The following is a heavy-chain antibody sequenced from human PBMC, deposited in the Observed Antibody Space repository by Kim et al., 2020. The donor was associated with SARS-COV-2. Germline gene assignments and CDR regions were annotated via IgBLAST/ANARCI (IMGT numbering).Heavy chain of an antibody. J-gene: IGHJ3*02. CDR3: ARAFDYSTSDAFDI. D-gene: IGHD2-2*01. V-gene: IGHV3-33*03. CDR2: IWFGEKSE. Sequence: GGSLRLSCAASGFICSSFGMHWVRQAPGKGLGWVAVIWFGEKSEYYADSEQGRFTISRDNSQNMVYLQMNSQRAEDTAVYYCARAFDYSTSDAFDIWGQGTMVTVPS. CDR1: GFICSSFG.